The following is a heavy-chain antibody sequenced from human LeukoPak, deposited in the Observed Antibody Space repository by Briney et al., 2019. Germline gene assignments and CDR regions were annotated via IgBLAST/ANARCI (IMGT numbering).Heavy chain of an antibody. V-gene: IGHV3-33*01. D-gene: IGHD4-11*01. CDR3: ARDAGGAFGNYVNYFDY. J-gene: IGHJ4*02. CDR2: IWYDGTDI. Sequence: PGGSLRLSCAASGLILSSYGIHWVRQAPGKGLEWVAVIWYDGTDIYYGDSVKGRFSISRDNSKNTVYLQMDSLRAEDTAVYYCARDAGGAFGNYVNYFDYWGQGTLVTVSS. CDR1: GLILSSYG.